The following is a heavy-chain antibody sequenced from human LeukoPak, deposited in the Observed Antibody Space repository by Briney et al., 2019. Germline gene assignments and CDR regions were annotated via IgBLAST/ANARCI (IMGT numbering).Heavy chain of an antibody. CDR2: IYYTGST. CDR3: ASRKLGNDY. J-gene: IGHJ4*02. Sequence: SETLSLTCTVSGGSIGSYYWSWIRQPPGKGLEWIGYIYYTGSTTYNPSLKSRVTISADTSKNQFSLKLSSVTAADTAVYYCASRKLGNDYWGQGTLVTVSS. V-gene: IGHV4-59*01. CDR1: GGSIGSYY. D-gene: IGHD7-27*01.